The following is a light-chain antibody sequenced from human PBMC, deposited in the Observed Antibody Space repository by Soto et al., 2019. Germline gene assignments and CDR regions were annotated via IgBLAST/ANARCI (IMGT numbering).Light chain of an antibody. CDR3: GTWDSSLSAYV. CDR2: DIN. Sequence: SVLTQPPSVSAAPGQKITISCSGSSSNIGNNYVSWYRQLPGTAPELLIYDINKRPSGIPDRFSGSKSGTSATLGITGLQTGDEADYYCGTWDSSLSAYVFGTGTKVTVL. J-gene: IGLJ1*01. V-gene: IGLV1-51*01. CDR1: SSNIGNNY.